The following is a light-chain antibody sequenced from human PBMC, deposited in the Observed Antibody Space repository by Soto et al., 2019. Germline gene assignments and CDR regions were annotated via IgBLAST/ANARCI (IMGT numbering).Light chain of an antibody. V-gene: IGKV3-20*01. Sequence: EIVLTQSPGTLSLSPGESATLSCRASQSVSSSYLAWYQQKPGQATRLLIYGASSRATGIPDRFSGSGSGTDFTLTISRLEPEDFAVYYCQQYGSSPWTFGQGTKVEIK. CDR2: GAS. J-gene: IGKJ1*01. CDR1: QSVSSSY. CDR3: QQYGSSPWT.